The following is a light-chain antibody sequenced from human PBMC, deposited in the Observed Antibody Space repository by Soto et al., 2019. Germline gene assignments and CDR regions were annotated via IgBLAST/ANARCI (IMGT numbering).Light chain of an antibody. J-gene: IGKJ1*01. CDR1: QSISSY. CDR2: AAS. CDR3: QQSYSTPWT. V-gene: IGKV1-39*01. Sequence: DIQMTQSPSSLSASVGDRVTITCRASQSISSYLNWYQQKPGKAPKLLIYAASSLQSGVPSRFSGNGSRTDFTITISSLEPEDFATYYCQQSYSTPWTVGQGTKVEIK.